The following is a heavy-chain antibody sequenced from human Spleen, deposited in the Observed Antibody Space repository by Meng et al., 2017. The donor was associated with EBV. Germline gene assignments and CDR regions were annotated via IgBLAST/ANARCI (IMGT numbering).Heavy chain of an antibody. V-gene: IGHV1-69*01. CDR2: IIPKSDAP. Sequence: FGQAGGGVKKAGSSGKVSCKAFGGTFRSDAVSWGRQPPGKGVEWLGGIIPKSDAPYYAQKFQDRVTITADESTSTHYMDLRGLRSEDTAVYYCASESGRGFTPDYWGQGTLVTVSS. J-gene: IGHJ4*02. CDR3: ASESGRGFTPDY. D-gene: IGHD3-10*01. CDR1: GGTFRSDA.